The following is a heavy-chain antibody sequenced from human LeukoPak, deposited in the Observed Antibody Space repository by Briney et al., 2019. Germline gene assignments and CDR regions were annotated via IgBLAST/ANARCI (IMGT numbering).Heavy chain of an antibody. D-gene: IGHD2-15*01. CDR1: GASTSSHF. V-gene: IGHV4-59*11. CDR2: IYHSGST. J-gene: IGHJ4*02. Sequence: SETLSLTCTVSGASTSSHFWSWMRQPPGKGLEWIGYIYHSGSTYYNPSLKSRVTISVDRSKNQFSLKLSSVTAADTAVYYCARGVYCSGGSCYFDYWGQGTLVTVSS. CDR3: ARGVYCSGGSCYFDY.